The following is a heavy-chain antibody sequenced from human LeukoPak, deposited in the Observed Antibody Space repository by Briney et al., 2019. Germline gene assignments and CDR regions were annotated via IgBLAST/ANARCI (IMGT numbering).Heavy chain of an antibody. CDR3: AKEGRSLQTY. D-gene: IGHD5-24*01. Sequence: GGSLRLSCAASGFMFSSNWMSWVRLAPVKGLEWVANIKEDGTETYYVDSVKGRFTISRDNAKNSLYLQMNSLRVEDTAVYYCAKEGRSLQTYWGQGTLVTVPS. J-gene: IGHJ4*02. CDR2: IKEDGTET. V-gene: IGHV3-7*03. CDR1: GFMFSSNW.